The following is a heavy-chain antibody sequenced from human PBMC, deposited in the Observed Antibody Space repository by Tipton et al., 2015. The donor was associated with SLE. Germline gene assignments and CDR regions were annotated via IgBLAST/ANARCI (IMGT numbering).Heavy chain of an antibody. D-gene: IGHD3-22*01. V-gene: IGHV3-15*01. CDR1: GFTFSNAW. Sequence: SLRLSCAASGFTFSNAWISWVRQAPGKGLEWVGRIKSKPYGGTTDYAAPVKGRFTISRDDSKNMLYLQMDSLKTEDTAVYYCTTDLGDTSAKRENWFGPWGQGTLVAVSS. CDR3: TTDLGDTSAKRENWFGP. J-gene: IGHJ5*02. CDR2: IKSKPYGGTT.